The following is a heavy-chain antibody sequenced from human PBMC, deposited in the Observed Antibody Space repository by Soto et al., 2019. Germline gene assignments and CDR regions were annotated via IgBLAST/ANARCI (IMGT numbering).Heavy chain of an antibody. D-gene: IGHD6-19*01. V-gene: IGHV1-3*01. CDR2: INAGNGNT. Sequence: ASVKVSCKASGYTFTSYAMHWVRQAPGQRLEWMGWINAGNGNTKYSQKFQGRVTITRDTSASTVYLELTSLRSADTAVYYCARDLSSYSSGWYDLWGRGTLVTVSS. J-gene: IGHJ2*01. CDR1: GYTFTSYA. CDR3: ARDLSSYSSGWYDL.